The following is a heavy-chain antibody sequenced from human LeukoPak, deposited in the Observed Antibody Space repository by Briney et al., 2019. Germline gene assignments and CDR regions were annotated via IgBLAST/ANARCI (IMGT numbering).Heavy chain of an antibody. CDR2: ISAYNGNT. CDR1: GYTFTSYG. V-gene: IGHV1-18*01. D-gene: IGHD2-2*01. CDR3: ARGAGYCSSTSCYVFSVDYYYYGMDV. J-gene: IGHJ6*02. Sequence: GASVKVSCKASGYTFTSYGISWVRQAPGQGLEWMGWISAYNGNTNYAQNLQGRVTMTTDTSTNTAYMELRSLRSDDTAVYYCARGAGYCSSTSCYVFSVDYYYYGMDVWGQGTTVTVSS.